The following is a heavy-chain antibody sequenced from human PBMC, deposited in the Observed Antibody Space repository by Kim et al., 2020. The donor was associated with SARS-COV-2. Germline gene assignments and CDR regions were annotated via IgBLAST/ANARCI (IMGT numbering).Heavy chain of an antibody. V-gene: IGHV3-33*06. Sequence: GRSLRLSCAASGFTFSNYGMHWLRQAPGKGLEWVAVIWYDGSNKDYADSVKGRFTISRDNSKNTLYLQMNSLRDEDTAVYYCAKDFVGGPGTEYWGQGTLVTVYS. CDR2: IWYDGSNK. J-gene: IGHJ4*02. CDR3: AKDFVGGPGTEY. D-gene: IGHD3-10*01. CDR1: GFTFSNYG.